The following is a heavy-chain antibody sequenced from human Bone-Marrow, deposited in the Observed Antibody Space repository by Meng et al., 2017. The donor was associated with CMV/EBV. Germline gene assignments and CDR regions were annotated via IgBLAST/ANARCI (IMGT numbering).Heavy chain of an antibody. D-gene: IGHD5-24*01. CDR3: ARVEMATIWLFDP. Sequence: GSLRLSCAVSGGSISSSNWWSWVRQPPGKGLEWIGEIYHSGSTNYNPSLKSRVTISVDTSKNQFSLKLSSVTAADTAVYYCARVEMATIWLFDPWGQGTLVTVSS. CDR1: GGSISSSNW. CDR2: IYHSGST. J-gene: IGHJ5*02. V-gene: IGHV4-4*02.